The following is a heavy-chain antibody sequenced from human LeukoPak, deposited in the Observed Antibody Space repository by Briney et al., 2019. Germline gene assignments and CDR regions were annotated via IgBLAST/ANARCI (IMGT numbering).Heavy chain of an antibody. CDR2: IYPGDSDT. Sequence: GESLKITCKGSGYNFTNYWIDWVRQMPGKGLEWMGIIYPGDSDTRYSPSFQGQVTFSADESISTAYLQWSSLKASDTAIYYCARRSSIAPRLFDYWGQGTLVTVSS. J-gene: IGHJ4*02. V-gene: IGHV5-51*01. CDR1: GYNFTNYW. CDR3: ARRSSIAPRLFDY. D-gene: IGHD6-6*01.